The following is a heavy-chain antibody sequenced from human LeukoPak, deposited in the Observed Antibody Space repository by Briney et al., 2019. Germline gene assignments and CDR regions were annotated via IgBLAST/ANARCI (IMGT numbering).Heavy chain of an antibody. CDR1: GGSISSGGYY. D-gene: IGHD5-18*01. Sequence: SETLSLTCTVSGGSISSGGYYWSWIRQHPGKGLEWIGEINHSGSTNYNPSLKSRVTISVDTSKNQFSLKLSSVTAADTAVYYCAGGAGYSYYFDYWGQGTLVTVSS. V-gene: IGHV4-39*07. J-gene: IGHJ4*02. CDR3: AGGAGYSYYFDY. CDR2: INHSGST.